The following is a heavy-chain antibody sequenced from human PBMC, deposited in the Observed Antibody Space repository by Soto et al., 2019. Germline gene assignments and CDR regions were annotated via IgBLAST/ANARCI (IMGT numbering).Heavy chain of an antibody. CDR2: IEPSDSYT. CDR1: GYSFTSYW. CDR3: ARQGVAVAGTGYFYYYYGMDV. J-gene: IGHJ6*02. Sequence: HGESLKISCKGSGYSFTSYWISWVRQMPGKGLEWMGSIEPSDSYTNYSPSFQGHVTISADKSISTAYLQWSSLKASDTAMYYCARQGVAVAGTGYFYYYYGMDVWGQGTTVTVSS. V-gene: IGHV5-10-1*01. D-gene: IGHD6-19*01.